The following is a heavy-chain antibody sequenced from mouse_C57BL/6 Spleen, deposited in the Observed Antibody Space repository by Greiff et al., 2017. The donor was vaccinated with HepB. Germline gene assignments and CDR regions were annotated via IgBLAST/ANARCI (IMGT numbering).Heavy chain of an antibody. CDR1: GYAFSSSW. J-gene: IGHJ3*01. Sequence: QVQLQQSGPELVKPGASVKISCKASGYAFSSSWMNWVKQRPGKGLEWIGRIYPGDGDTNYNGKFEGKATLTADKSSSTAYMQLSSLTSEDSAVYFCARDSSGLFAYWGQGTLVTVSA. D-gene: IGHD3-2*02. CDR2: IYPGDGDT. V-gene: IGHV1-82*01. CDR3: ARDSSGLFAY.